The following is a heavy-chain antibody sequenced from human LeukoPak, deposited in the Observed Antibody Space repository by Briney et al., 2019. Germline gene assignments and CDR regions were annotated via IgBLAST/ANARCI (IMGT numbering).Heavy chain of an antibody. Sequence: PGGSLRLSCSASGFTLSNYAMHWVRQAPGKGLEFVSSISFDGHGTYYTDSVKGRFTISRDNSKNTLYLQMNSLRAEDTAVYYCVRGDYGDYTLFDYWGQGTLVTVSS. CDR2: ISFDGHGT. J-gene: IGHJ4*02. V-gene: IGHV3-64*04. D-gene: IGHD4-17*01. CDR1: GFTLSNYA. CDR3: VRGDYGDYTLFDY.